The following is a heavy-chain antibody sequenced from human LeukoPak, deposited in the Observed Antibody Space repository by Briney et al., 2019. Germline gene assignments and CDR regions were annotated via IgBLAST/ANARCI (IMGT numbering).Heavy chain of an antibody. CDR1: GFTFSSYG. V-gene: IGHV3-30*02. Sequence: PGGTLRLSCAASGFTFSSYGMHWVRQAPGKGLEWVAFIRYDGSNKYYADSVKGRFTISRDNSKNTLYLQMNSLRAEDTAVYYCGLGELSGYGMGVWGQGTTVTVSS. CDR2: IRYDGSNK. D-gene: IGHD3-10*01. J-gene: IGHJ6*02. CDR3: GLGELSGYGMGV.